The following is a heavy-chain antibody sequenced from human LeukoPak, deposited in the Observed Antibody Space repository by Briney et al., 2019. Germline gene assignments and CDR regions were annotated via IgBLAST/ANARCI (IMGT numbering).Heavy chain of an antibody. D-gene: IGHD6-19*01. J-gene: IGHJ6*03. CDR2: IKQDGSEK. CDR3: SRDYDSGWSVGARETAEVRINYYYYYMDV. CDR1: GFTFSSYW. V-gene: IGHV3-7*01. Sequence: GGSLRLSCAASGFTFSSYWMSWVRQAPGKGLEWVGNIKQDGSEKYYVDSVKGRFTISRDNAKNSLYLQMSSLRAEDTAVYYCSRDYDSGWSVGARETAEVRINYYYYYMDVWGKGTTVTVSS.